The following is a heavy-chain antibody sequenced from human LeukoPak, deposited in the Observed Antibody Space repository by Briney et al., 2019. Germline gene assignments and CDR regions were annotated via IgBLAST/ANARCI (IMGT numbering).Heavy chain of an antibody. J-gene: IGHJ4*02. V-gene: IGHV1-18*01. CDR1: IYTFNNYG. D-gene: IGHD6-6*01. Sequence: ASVKVSCKASIYTFNNYGFNWVRQAPGQGLEWMGWISVYIGNTDYAQKFQGRVTMTTDTSTSTVYMDLRSLRSDDTAVYFCARDLYRSVPRPTIFDYWGQGTLVTVSS. CDR3: ARDLYRSVPRPTIFDY. CDR2: ISVYIGNT.